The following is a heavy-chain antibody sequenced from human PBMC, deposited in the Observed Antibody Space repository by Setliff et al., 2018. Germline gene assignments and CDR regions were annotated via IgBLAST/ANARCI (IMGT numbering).Heavy chain of an antibody. CDR2: INHSGST. J-gene: IGHJ4*02. V-gene: IGHV4-34*01. D-gene: IGHD3-3*01. Sequence: SETLSLTCTVYGGSFSNYYWSWIRQPPGKGLEWIGEINHSGSTNYNSSLTSRVTISVDTSKNQFSLKLSSVTAADTAVSYCRFWSGYYKNDYWGQGTLVTVSS. CDR1: GGSFSNYY. CDR3: RFWSGYYKNDY.